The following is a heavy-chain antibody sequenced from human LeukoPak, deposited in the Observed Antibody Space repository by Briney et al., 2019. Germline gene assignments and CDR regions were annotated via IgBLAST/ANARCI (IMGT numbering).Heavy chain of an antibody. CDR2: INAKSGDT. D-gene: IGHD3-3*01. J-gene: IGHJ6*02. Sequence: ASVKVSCKASGYTFTDYYVHWVRQAPGQELEWMGRINAKSGDTNAAQRFQGRVTMTRVTSITTAYLELSRLRSDDTAVYYCARDELYNGYYSVKYHYNGMDVWGQGTTVTVSS. V-gene: IGHV1-2*06. CDR3: ARDELYNGYYSVKYHYNGMDV. CDR1: GYTFTDYY.